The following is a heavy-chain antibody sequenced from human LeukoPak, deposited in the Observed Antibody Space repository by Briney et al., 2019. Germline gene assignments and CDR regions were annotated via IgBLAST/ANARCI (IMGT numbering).Heavy chain of an antibody. V-gene: IGHV4-4*07. CDR2: IYSRGST. Sequence: SETLSLTCTVSGGSISSYYWSWIRQPAGKGLEWIGRIYSRGSTSYSPSLKSRVTMSLDTSKNQFSLKLSSLTAADTALYYCARGRFCSADICSGGDAFDIWGQGTMVSVSS. D-gene: IGHD3-3*01. CDR3: ARGRFCSADICSGGDAFDI. CDR1: GGSISSYY. J-gene: IGHJ3*02.